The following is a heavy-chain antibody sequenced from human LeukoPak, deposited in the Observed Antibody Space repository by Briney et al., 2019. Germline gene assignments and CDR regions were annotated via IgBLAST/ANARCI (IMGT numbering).Heavy chain of an antibody. CDR1: GYSISSGYY. D-gene: IGHD3-10*01. CDR2: IYHSGST. V-gene: IGHV4-38-2*02. Sequence: SETLSLTCTVSGYSISSGYYWGWIRQPPGKGLEWIGSIYHSGSTYYNPSLKSRVTISVDTSKNQFSLKLSSVTAADTAVYYCARDLYGSTLDYGMDVWGQGTTVTVSS. CDR3: ARDLYGSTLDYGMDV. J-gene: IGHJ6*02.